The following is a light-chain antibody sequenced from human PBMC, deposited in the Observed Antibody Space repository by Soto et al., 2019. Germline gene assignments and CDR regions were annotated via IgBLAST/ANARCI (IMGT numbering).Light chain of an antibody. CDR3: QQYEDLPLT. Sequence: DIQMTQSPSSLSASVGDGVTITCQASQDITNYLNWYQQKPGKSPKLLIFDAANLEAGVPSRFSGSGSGTDFTFTISSLQPEDIATYYCQQYEDLPLTFGGGTKVDIK. CDR2: DAA. V-gene: IGKV1-33*01. J-gene: IGKJ4*01. CDR1: QDITNY.